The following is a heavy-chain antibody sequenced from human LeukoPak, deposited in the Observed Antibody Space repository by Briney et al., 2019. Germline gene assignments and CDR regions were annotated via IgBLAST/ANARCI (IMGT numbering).Heavy chain of an antibody. Sequence: GASVKVSCKASGYTFTSYGISWVRQAPGQGLEWMGRIIPILGIANYAQKFQGRVTITADKSTSTAYMELSSLRSEDTAVYYCASKEDGYSVDYWGQGTLVTVSS. V-gene: IGHV1-69*04. CDR3: ASKEDGYSVDY. CDR1: GYTFTSYG. J-gene: IGHJ4*02. CDR2: IIPILGIA. D-gene: IGHD5-24*01.